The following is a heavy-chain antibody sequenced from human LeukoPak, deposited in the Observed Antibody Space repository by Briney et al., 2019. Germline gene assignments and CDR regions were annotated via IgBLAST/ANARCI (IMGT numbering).Heavy chain of an antibody. CDR2: IRYDGSNK. CDR3: AKDRLLWFGELAPSADY. D-gene: IGHD3-10*01. V-gene: IGHV3-30*02. CDR1: GFTFSSYG. Sequence: PGGSLRLSCAASGFTFSSYGMHWVRQAPGKGLEWVAFIRYDGSNKYYADSVKGRFTISRDNSKNTLYLQMNSLRDEDTAVYYCAKDRLLWFGELAPSADYWGQGTLVTVSS. J-gene: IGHJ4*02.